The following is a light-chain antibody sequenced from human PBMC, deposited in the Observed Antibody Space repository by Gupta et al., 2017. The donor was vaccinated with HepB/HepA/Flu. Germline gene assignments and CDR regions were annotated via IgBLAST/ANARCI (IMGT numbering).Light chain of an antibody. CDR3: QKYNSVPFT. CDR1: QDIRNY. V-gene: IGKV1-27*01. J-gene: IGKJ3*01. Sequence: DIQLTQSPSSLSASVGDRVIITCRASQDIRNYLAWYQQKPGKVPNLLIYTASNLQSGVPSRFSGSESGTHFTLTLSSLQPEDVATYYCQKYNSVPFTFGPGTKVDI. CDR2: TAS.